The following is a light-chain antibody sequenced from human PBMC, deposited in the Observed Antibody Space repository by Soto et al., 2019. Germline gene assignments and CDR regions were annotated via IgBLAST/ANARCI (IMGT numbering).Light chain of an antibody. CDR2: KAS. J-gene: IGKJ1*01. CDR3: QQYNTFWT. V-gene: IGKV1-5*03. CDR1: QTISSW. Sequence: DIQMTQSPSTLSESVGARVTITCRASQTISSWLAWYQQKPGNDPKLLIYKASTLKSGVPSRFSGSGSGTEFTLTISSLQPDEFATYYCQQYNTFWTVGQGTKVDIK.